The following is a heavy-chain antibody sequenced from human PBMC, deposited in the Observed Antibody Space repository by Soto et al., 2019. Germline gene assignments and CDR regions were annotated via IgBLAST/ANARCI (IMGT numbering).Heavy chain of an antibody. J-gene: IGHJ6*02. V-gene: IGHV3-30*03. CDR1: GFTFSTYA. CDR3: ARVVPAAMYYYYGMDV. Sequence: QVQLVESGGGVVQPGRSLRLSCAASGFTFSTYAMHWVRQAPGKGLEWVAVLSYDRSNKYYADSVKGRFTISRDNSKNTLYLQMNSLRAEDTAVYYCARVVPAAMYYYYGMDVWGQGTTVTVSS. D-gene: IGHD2-2*01. CDR2: LSYDRSNK.